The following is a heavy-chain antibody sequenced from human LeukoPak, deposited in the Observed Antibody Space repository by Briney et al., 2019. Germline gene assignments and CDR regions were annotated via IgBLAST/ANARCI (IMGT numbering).Heavy chain of an antibody. CDR3: ARGLCTSTSCYQGPFDF. CDR2: IKNKTNGGTT. Sequence: GGSLRLSWEASGFIFSSAWMTWVRQAPGKGLEWVGHIKNKTNGGTTDYAAPVKGRFIISRDDSKKTLYLQMNRLRTEDTAVYYCARGLCTSTSCYQGPFDFWGQGMLVTVSS. D-gene: IGHD2-2*01. CDR1: GFIFSSAW. V-gene: IGHV3-15*01. J-gene: IGHJ4*02.